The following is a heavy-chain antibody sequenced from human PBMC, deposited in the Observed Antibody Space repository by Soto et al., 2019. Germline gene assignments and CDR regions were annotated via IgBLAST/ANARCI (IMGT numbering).Heavy chain of an antibody. V-gene: IGHV3-23*01. CDR1: GFTFSSYA. CDR3: AKTPASGYYMDV. D-gene: IGHD1-26*01. CDR2: ISGSGGST. Sequence: PGESLKISCAASGFTFSSYAMSWVRQAPGKGLEWVSAISGSGGSTYYADSVKGRFTISRDNSKNTLYLQMNSLRAEDTAVYYCAKTPASGYYMDVWGKGTTVTVSS. J-gene: IGHJ6*03.